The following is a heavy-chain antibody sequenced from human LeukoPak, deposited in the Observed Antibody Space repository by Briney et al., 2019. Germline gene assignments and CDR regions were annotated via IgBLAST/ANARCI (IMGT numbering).Heavy chain of an antibody. CDR1: GFTFNSNG. Sequence: QAGGSLRLSCAASGFTFNSNGMHWVRQAPGKGLEGVALIWYDGSNKYYADSVKGRFTISRDNSKNTLYLQMDSLRAEDTAVYYCAKAGDNSGYYPAFYYYMDVWGGGTTVTVSS. CDR2: IWYDGSNK. J-gene: IGHJ6*03. CDR3: AKAGDNSGYYPAFYYYMDV. D-gene: IGHD3-22*01. V-gene: IGHV3-33*06.